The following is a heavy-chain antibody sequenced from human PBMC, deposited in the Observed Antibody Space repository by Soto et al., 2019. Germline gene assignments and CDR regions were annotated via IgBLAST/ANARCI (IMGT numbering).Heavy chain of an antibody. CDR3: AKEGSGSYYYYYGMDV. Sequence: QVQLVESGGGVVQPGRSLSLSWQPSGLPLVGKGSPWVGKAQAKGLGGGAVISYDGSNKYYADSVKGRFTISRDNSKNTLYLQMNSLRAEDTAVYYCAKEGSGSYYYYYGMDVWGQGTTVTVSS. D-gene: IGHD1-26*01. J-gene: IGHJ6*02. CDR1: GLPLVGKG. V-gene: IGHV3-30*18. CDR2: ISYDGSNK.